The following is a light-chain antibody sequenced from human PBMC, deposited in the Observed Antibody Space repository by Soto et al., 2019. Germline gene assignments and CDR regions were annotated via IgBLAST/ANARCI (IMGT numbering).Light chain of an antibody. CDR3: QQYGSLPFT. CDR1: QSVSNNY. J-gene: IGKJ3*01. CDR2: GAC. V-gene: IGKV3-20*01. Sequence: IVLTQSPGTLSLSPGERATLSCRASQSVSNNYLTWYQQKPGQAPRLLIYGACSRATGIPDTFIGGGSGTDFTLTISRLEPEDFAVYYCQQYGSLPFTFGPGTKVDIK.